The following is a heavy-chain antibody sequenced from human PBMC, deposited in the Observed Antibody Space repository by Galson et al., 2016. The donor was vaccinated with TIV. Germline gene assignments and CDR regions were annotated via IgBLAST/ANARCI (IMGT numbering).Heavy chain of an antibody. V-gene: IGHV4-39*01. CDR1: GGSVSSSTYF. Sequence: SGGSVSSSTYFWAWVRQLPGEGLEWIGTVYYDGTTYTNPSLKSPVTLSVDSSKNQISLKLSSVTAADTAIYFCARHGPWSFYFDFWGQGTLVTVSS. J-gene: IGHJ4*02. D-gene: IGHD3-16*02. CDR2: VYYDGTT. CDR3: ARHGPWSFYFDF.